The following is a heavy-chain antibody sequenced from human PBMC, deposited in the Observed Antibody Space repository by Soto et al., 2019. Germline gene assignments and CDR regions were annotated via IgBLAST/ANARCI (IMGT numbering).Heavy chain of an antibody. J-gene: IGHJ3*02. D-gene: IGHD3-22*01. Sequence: QVQLVQSGAEVKKPGSSVKVSCKASGGTFSSYTISWVRQAPGQGLAWMGRIIPILGIANYAQKFQGRVTITADKSTSTAYMELSSLRSEDTAVYYCAILVVVIPADAFDIWGQGTMVTVSS. V-gene: IGHV1-69*02. CDR3: AILVVVIPADAFDI. CDR1: GGTFSSYT. CDR2: IIPILGIA.